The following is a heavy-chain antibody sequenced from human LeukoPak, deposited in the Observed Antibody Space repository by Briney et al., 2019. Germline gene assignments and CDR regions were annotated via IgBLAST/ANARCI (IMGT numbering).Heavy chain of an antibody. CDR1: GYTFTAHY. Sequence: ASAKVSCKPSGYTFTAHYMHSVPQAPGQRREWMGWINCGSGDTNYAQKFQGRVTVTRDTTITTTYMEVTNLNSDDTALYYCVREARATADTWGQGTQVTVSS. D-gene: IGHD1-26*01. CDR2: INCGSGDT. CDR3: VREARATADT. V-gene: IGHV1-2*02. J-gene: IGHJ5*02.